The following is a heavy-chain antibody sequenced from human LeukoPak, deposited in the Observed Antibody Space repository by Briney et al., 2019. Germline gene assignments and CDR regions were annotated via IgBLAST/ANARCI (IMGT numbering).Heavy chain of an antibody. J-gene: IGHJ4*02. CDR1: GGTFSSYA. CDR2: INTNTGNP. CDR3: ARAYTYYDSSGYYPFDY. D-gene: IGHD3-22*01. Sequence: ASVKVSCKASGGTFSSYAISWVRQAPGQGLEWMGWINTNTGNPTYAQGFTGRFVFSLDTSVSTAYLQISSLKAEDTAVYYCARAYTYYDSSGYYPFDYWGQGTLVTVSS. V-gene: IGHV7-4-1*02.